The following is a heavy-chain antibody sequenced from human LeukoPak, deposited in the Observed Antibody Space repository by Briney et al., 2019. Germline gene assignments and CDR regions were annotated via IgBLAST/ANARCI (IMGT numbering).Heavy chain of an antibody. J-gene: IGHJ4*02. D-gene: IGHD6-19*01. CDR1: GFTFSTAS. V-gene: IGHV3-23*01. CDR3: ARSSGWWSLDY. CDR2: FDTGFGT. Sequence: GRSLRLSCAASGFTFSTASLHWVRQAPGRGLEWVSAFDTGFGTYYPDSLRGRFTISRDNSKNTLFLQMDSLRAEDTAVYYCARSSGWWSLDYWGQGTLVTVSS.